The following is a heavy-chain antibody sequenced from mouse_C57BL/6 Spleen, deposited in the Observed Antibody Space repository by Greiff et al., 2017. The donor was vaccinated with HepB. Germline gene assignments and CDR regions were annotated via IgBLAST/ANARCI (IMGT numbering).Heavy chain of an antibody. Sequence: VQLQQPGAELVKPGASVKLSCKASGYTFTSYLMQWVKQRPGQGLEWIGEIDPSDSYTNYNQKFKGKATLTVDTSSSTAYMQLSSLTSEDSAVYYCARPGFAYWGQGTLVTVSA. CDR2: IDPSDSYT. CDR1: GYTFTSYL. V-gene: IGHV1-50*01. CDR3: ARPGFAY. J-gene: IGHJ3*01.